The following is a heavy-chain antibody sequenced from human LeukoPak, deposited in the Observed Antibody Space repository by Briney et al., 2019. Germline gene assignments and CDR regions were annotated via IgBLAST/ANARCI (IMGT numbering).Heavy chain of an antibody. V-gene: IGHV3-7*01. D-gene: IGHD6-13*01. CDR2: IKQDGSEK. J-gene: IGHJ4*02. Sequence: PGGSLRLSGAASGFTFDDYGMSWVRQAPGKGLKWVANIKQDGSEKYYVDSVKGRFTISRDNAKNSLYLQMNSLRAEDTAVYYCARDMYSSSQIDYWGQGTLVTVSS. CDR3: ARDMYSSSQIDY. CDR1: GFTFDDYG.